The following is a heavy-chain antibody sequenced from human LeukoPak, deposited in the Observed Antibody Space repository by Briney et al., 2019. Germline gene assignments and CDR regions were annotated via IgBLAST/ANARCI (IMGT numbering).Heavy chain of an antibody. V-gene: IGHV4-61*05. J-gene: IGHJ4*02. CDR2: IYYSGST. CDR3: ARHRGGVVGAWDY. Sequence: SETLSLTCTVSGGSISSSSYYWGWIRQPPGKGLEWIGYIYYSGSTNYNPSLKSRVTISVDTSKNQFSLKLSSVTAADTAVYYCARHRGGVVGAWDYWGQGTLVTVSS. D-gene: IGHD1-26*01. CDR1: GGSISSSSYY.